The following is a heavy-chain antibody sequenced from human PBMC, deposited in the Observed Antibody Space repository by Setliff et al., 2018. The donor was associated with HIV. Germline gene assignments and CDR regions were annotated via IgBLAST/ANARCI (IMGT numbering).Heavy chain of an antibody. D-gene: IGHD3-10*01. V-gene: IGHV4-31*03. Sequence: NPSETLSLTCTVSGGSISSGGLYWNWIRQYPGKGLEWVGYIYSGGGTYYNPSLKGRVTISVDTSKNQFSLRLRSVTAADTAVYYCARTSGSGRLNWFDPWGQGTLVTVSS. CDR3: ARTSGSGRLNWFDP. J-gene: IGHJ5*02. CDR2: IYSGGGT. CDR1: GGSISSGGLY.